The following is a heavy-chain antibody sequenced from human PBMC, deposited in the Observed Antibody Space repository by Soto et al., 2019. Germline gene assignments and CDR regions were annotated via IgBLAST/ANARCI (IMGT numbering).Heavy chain of an antibody. CDR3: FGGNGGPQ. Sequence: GGSLKRSCATSDFPFRNYWMNWVRQAPGKGLEWVANIKPDGSATNYVDSVKGRFTISRDNVRNSVSLQMNSLRVEDTAVYFCFGGNGGPQWGQGTLVTVSS. V-gene: IGHV3-7*03. D-gene: IGHD3-16*01. CDR2: IKPDGSAT. J-gene: IGHJ4*02. CDR1: DFPFRNYW.